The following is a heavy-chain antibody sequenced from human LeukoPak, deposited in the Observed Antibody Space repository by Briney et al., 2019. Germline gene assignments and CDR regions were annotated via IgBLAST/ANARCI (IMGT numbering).Heavy chain of an antibody. D-gene: IGHD5-24*01. CDR2: LHHSGTT. CDR3: ARGPPRFVPF. Sequence: SETLSLTCIVSAYSTSNDYYWNWVRQPPGKGLEWIGGLHHSGTTYYNPSLKSRVTISVDTSQKQISLKVRSVTAAGTAIYFCARGPPRFVPFWGPGTLVTVSS. V-gene: IGHV4-38-2*02. CDR1: AYSTSNDYY. J-gene: IGHJ1*01.